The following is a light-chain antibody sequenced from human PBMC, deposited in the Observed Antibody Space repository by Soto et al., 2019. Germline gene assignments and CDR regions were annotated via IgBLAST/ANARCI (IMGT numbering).Light chain of an antibody. CDR1: SSDVGGYDY. Sequence: QSVLTQPASVSGSPGQSITISCTGTSSDVGGYDYVSWYQQHPGKAPKLVIYEVTNRPSGVSNRFSGSKSGNTASLTISGLQAEDEADYYCTSYTISNSVVFGGGTKVTVL. J-gene: IGLJ2*01. V-gene: IGLV2-14*01. CDR2: EVT. CDR3: TSYTISNSVV.